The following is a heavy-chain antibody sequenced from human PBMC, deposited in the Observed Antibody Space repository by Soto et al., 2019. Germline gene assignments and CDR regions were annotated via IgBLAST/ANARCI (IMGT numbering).Heavy chain of an antibody. D-gene: IGHD6-6*01. J-gene: IGHJ4*02. CDR2: ISGSDDRT. CDR1: GFTFSSYA. Sequence: EVQLLESGGGLVQPGESLRLSCAASGFTFSSYAMSWVRQAPGKGLEWVSVISGSDDRTYYADSVKGRFTISRDNSKNTLYLQXNSLRAEDTAVYYCAKRSSSSTFDYWGQGTLVTVSS. V-gene: IGHV3-23*01. CDR3: AKRSSSSTFDY.